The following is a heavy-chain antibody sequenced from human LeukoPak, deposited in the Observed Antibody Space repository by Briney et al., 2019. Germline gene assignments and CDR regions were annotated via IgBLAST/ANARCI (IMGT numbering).Heavy chain of an antibody. J-gene: IGHJ5*02. V-gene: IGHV4-59*01. CDR2: IYYSGTT. D-gene: IGHD2-21*02. Sequence: SETLSLTCTVSGDSISSYYWSWIRQSPGKGLEWIGYIYYSGTTNYNPSFKSRVIISVATSKSQCSLKLSTVTAADSAIYFCAGHQGCTTTDCSNWFDPWGQGTLVTVSS. CDR3: AGHQGCTTTDCSNWFDP. CDR1: GDSISSYY.